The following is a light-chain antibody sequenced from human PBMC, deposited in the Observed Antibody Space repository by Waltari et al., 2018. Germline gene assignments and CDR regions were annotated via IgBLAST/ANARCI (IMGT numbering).Light chain of an antibody. CDR1: QNVGNS. Sequence: ENVLTQSPATLSLSPGEAAPLSCRATQNVGNSLAWYQHNPGQTPRLLIYEAANRASCIPARFSGSGSGTDFTLTISSLEPDDFAVYYCQQRSNWHTFGQGTRLEIK. CDR2: EAA. V-gene: IGKV3-11*01. J-gene: IGKJ2*01. CDR3: QQRSNWHT.